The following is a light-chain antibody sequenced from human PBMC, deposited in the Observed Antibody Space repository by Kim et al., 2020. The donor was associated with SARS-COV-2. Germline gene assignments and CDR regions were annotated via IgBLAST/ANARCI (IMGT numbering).Light chain of an antibody. CDR3: QAWDSSTVV. Sequence: VSPGQTARITCSGDKLGDKYACWYQQKPGQSPVLVIYQDSKRPSGIPERFSGSNSGNTATLTISGTQAMDEADYYCQAWDSSTVVFGTGTKVTVL. CDR1: KLGDKY. CDR2: QDS. V-gene: IGLV3-1*01. J-gene: IGLJ1*01.